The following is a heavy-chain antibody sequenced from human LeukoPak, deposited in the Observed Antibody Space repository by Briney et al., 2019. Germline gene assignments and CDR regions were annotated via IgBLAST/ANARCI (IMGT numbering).Heavy chain of an antibody. CDR2: IYPGDSDT. V-gene: IGHV5-51*01. Sequence: CCTAFGYRFTDDGKGLVLRVPRKGLEWMGIIYPGDSDTRYSPSFQGQVTISADKSISTAYLQWSSLKASDTAIYYCARHPFDWGQGTLVTVSS. J-gene: IGHJ4*02. CDR3: ARHPFD. CDR1: GYRFTDDG.